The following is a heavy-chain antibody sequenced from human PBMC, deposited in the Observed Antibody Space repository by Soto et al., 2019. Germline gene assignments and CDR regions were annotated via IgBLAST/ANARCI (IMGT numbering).Heavy chain of an antibody. CDR3: ARDPGSGWSSY. Sequence: GSLRLSCADSGFTFSSYAMHWVRQAPGKGLEWVAVISYDGSNKYYADSVKGRFTISRDNSKNTLYLQMNSLRAEDTAVYYCARDPGSGWSSYWGQGTLVTVSS. J-gene: IGHJ4*02. CDR1: GFTFSSYA. CDR2: ISYDGSNK. D-gene: IGHD6-19*01. V-gene: IGHV3-30-3*01.